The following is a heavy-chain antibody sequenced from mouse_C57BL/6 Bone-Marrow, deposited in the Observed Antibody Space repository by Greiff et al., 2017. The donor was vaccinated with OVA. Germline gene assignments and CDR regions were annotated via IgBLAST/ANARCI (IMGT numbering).Heavy chain of an antibody. CDR1: GYSFTSYY. Sequence: QVQLQQSGPELVKPGASVKISCKASGYSFTSYYIHWVKQRPGQGLEWIGWIYPGSGNTKYKEKIKGKAKLTADTSSSTAYMHRSSLTSEYSAVYYCARLRTGTTWFAYWGQGTLVTVSA. J-gene: IGHJ3*01. V-gene: IGHV1-66*01. D-gene: IGHD4-1*01. CDR3: ARLRTGTTWFAY. CDR2: IYPGSGNT.